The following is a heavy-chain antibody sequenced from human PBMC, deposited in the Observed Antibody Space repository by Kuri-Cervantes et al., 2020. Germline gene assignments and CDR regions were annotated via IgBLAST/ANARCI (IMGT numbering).Heavy chain of an antibody. CDR3: ARDGWGRGHERKFDY. CDR1: GGSVSSGSYY. D-gene: IGHD2-8*02. Sequence: GSLRLSCTVSGGSVSSGSYYWSWIRQPPGKGLEWIGYIYYSGSTNYNPSLKSRVTISVDTSKNQFSLKLSSVTAADTAVYYCARDGWGRGHERKFDYWGQGTLVTV. CDR2: IYYSGST. J-gene: IGHJ4*02. V-gene: IGHV4-61*01.